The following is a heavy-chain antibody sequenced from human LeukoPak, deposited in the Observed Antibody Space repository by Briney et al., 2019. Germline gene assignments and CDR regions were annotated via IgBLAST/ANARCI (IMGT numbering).Heavy chain of an antibody. D-gene: IGHD1-26*01. Sequence: GRSLRLSCAASGFTFSSYWMSWVRQAPGKGLEWVANIKQDGSEKYYVDSVKGRFTISRDNAKNSLYLQMNSLRAEDTAVYYCARGPLRAYSGSHFDYWGQGTLVTVSS. CDR3: ARGPLRAYSGSHFDY. CDR2: IKQDGSEK. CDR1: GFTFSSYW. V-gene: IGHV3-7*01. J-gene: IGHJ4*02.